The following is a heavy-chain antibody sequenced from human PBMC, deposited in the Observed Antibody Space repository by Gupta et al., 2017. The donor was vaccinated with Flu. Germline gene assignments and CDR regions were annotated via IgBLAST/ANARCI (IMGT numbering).Heavy chain of an antibody. CDR2: VHSSGGT. Sequence: QLQLQESGPRLVKPSQTLSLTCTVSGGSVNVYSYFWSWLRQLPGKGLEWIGYVHSSGGTYYNPSLRSRLMLSIDTSKNEFSLEVTSVTAADTAMYYCARRGTYFLDFWGQGALVTVSS. CDR3: ARRGTYFLDF. CDR1: GGSVNVYSYF. D-gene: IGHD3-10*01. J-gene: IGHJ4*02. V-gene: IGHV4-31*03.